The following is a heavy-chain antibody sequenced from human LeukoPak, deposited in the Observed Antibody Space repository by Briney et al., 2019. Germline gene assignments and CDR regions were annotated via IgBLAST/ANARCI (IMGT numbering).Heavy chain of an antibody. CDR2: ISGSGGST. Sequence: GGSLRLSCAASGFTFSSYAMSWVRQAPGKGLEWVSAISGSGGSTYYADSVKGRFTISIHNSKNKLYLQMNSLRAEDTAVYYCAKMEWRYSSGWNGLDYFDYWGQGTLVTVSS. CDR3: AKMEWRYSSGWNGLDYFDY. V-gene: IGHV3-23*01. CDR1: GFTFSSYA. D-gene: IGHD6-19*01. J-gene: IGHJ4*02.